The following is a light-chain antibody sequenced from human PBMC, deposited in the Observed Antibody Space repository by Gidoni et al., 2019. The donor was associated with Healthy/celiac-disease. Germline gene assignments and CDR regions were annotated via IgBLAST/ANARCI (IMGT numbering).Light chain of an antibody. CDR1: SSDVGGYNY. V-gene: IGLV2-14*03. CDR3: SSHTSSSTL. CDR2: DVS. J-gene: IGLJ2*01. Sequence: QSALTQPASVSGSPGQSITISCTGTSSDVGGYNYVSWYQQHPVKAPKLMIYDVSNRPSGVSNRFSGSKSGNTASLTISGLQAEDEADYYCSSHTSSSTLFGGGTKLTVL.